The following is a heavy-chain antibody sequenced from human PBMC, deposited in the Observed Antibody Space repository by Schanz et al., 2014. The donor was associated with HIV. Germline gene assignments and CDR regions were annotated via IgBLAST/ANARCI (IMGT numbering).Heavy chain of an antibody. CDR3: ARSRYRLHWLDA. CDR1: GYTFTASY. Sequence: QVQLVQSGTEVKKPGASVTVSCKASGYTFTASYIHWVRQAPGQGLEWMGLINPYDGSTSNAQKFQGRVTMTRDTSTRTVHMELSSLRSEDTAVYYCARSRYRLHWLDAWGQGTLVTVSS. J-gene: IGHJ5*02. V-gene: IGHV1-46*01. D-gene: IGHD2-2*02. CDR2: INPYDGST.